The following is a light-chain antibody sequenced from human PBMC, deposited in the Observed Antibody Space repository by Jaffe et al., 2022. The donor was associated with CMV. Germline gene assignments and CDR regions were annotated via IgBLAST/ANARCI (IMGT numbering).Light chain of an antibody. V-gene: IGKV1-5*03. CDR1: QSVSSW. Sequence: DIQMTQSPSTLSASVGDRVTITCRASQSVSSWLAWYQQKPGKAPKLLISKASSLESGVPSRFSGSGSGTEFTLTISSLQPDDFATYYCQQYNTYWTFGQGTTVEVK. CDR2: KAS. J-gene: IGKJ1*01. CDR3: QQYNTYWT.